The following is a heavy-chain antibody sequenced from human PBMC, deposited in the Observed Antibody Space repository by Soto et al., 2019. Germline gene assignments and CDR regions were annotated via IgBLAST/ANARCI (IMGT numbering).Heavy chain of an antibody. J-gene: IGHJ6*02. CDR1: GFTVSSNY. D-gene: IGHD6-6*01. V-gene: IGHV3-53*01. Sequence: HPGGSLRLSCAASGFTVSSNYMSWVRQAPGKGLEWVSVIYSGGSTYYADSVKGRFTISRDNSKNTLYLQMDSLRAEDTAVYYCASGSSSSYSMDVWGQGTTVTVSS. CDR2: IYSGGST. CDR3: ASGSSSSYSMDV.